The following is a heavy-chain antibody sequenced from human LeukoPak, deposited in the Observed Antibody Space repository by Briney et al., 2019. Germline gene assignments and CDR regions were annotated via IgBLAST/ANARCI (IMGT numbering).Heavy chain of an antibody. J-gene: IGHJ4*02. CDR1: GGSISSYY. V-gene: IGHV4-59*08. CDR3: ARHDYYGSGSYQLPAFDY. Sequence: SETLSLTCTVSGGSISSYYWSWIRQPPGKGLEWIGYIYYSGSTNYNPSLKSRVTISVDTSKNQFSLKLSSVTAADTAVYYCARHDYYGSGSYQLPAFDYWGQGTLVTVSS. D-gene: IGHD3-10*01. CDR2: IYYSGST.